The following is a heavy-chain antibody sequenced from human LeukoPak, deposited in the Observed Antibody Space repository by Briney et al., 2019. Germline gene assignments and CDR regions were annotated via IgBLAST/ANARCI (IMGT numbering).Heavy chain of an antibody. CDR2: IYTSGST. D-gene: IGHD6-13*01. CDR3: ARRSGVTIAARGWFDP. CDR1: GGSISSGIYY. Sequence: SETLSLTRTVSGGSISSGIYYWGWIRQPAGKGLEWLGRIYTSGSTNYNPSLKSRVTISVDTSKNQFSLKLSSVTAADTAVYYCARRSGVTIAARGWFDPWGQGTLVTVSS. V-gene: IGHV4-61*02. J-gene: IGHJ5*02.